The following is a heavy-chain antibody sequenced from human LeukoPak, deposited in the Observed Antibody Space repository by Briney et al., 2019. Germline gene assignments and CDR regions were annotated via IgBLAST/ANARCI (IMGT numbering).Heavy chain of an antibody. D-gene: IGHD2-2*01. CDR1: GFTFSRYW. V-gene: IGHV3-7*04. CDR2: IKEDGREG. CDR3: ARGDGRSSTSCYHIDF. J-gene: IGHJ4*02. Sequence: GGSLRLSCAASGFTFSRYWMSWFRQAPGKGLEWVANIKEDGREGYYGGSVKGRFAISRDNAQNSLYLRMNSLRAEDTAVYYCARGDGRSSTSCYHIDFWGQGTLVTVSS.